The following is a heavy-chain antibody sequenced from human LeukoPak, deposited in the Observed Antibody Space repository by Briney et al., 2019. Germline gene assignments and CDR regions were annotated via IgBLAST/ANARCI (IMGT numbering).Heavy chain of an antibody. CDR3: ARGARPLPRHYYYYYYMDV. V-gene: IGHV1-8*01. CDR1: GYTFTIYD. Sequence: ASVTVSFPASGYTFTIYDINWVRQAAGQGMEWMGWMKPNSGKTGYAQKFQGRVTMTRNTSISTAYMELSSLRSEDTAVYYCARGARPLPRHYYYYYYMDVWGKGTTVTVSS. D-gene: IGHD2-15*01. CDR2: MKPNSGKT. J-gene: IGHJ6*03.